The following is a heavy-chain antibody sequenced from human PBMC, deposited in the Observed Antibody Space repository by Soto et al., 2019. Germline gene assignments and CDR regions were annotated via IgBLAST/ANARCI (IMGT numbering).Heavy chain of an antibody. Sequence: QMQLVESGGGVVQPGKSLRLSCLASGFTFNTYGMHWVRQAPGKGLEWVAVIRYDGGSKSYADSVKGRFTISRENSKNTRYLQVTSLRASDTAVYYYASDEIQLKRRTSYGNDVWGQGTNVIVSS. CDR2: IRYDGGSK. J-gene: IGHJ6*02. V-gene: IGHV3-33*01. CDR3: ASDEIQLKRRTSYGNDV. D-gene: IGHD1-1*01. CDR1: GFTFNTYG.